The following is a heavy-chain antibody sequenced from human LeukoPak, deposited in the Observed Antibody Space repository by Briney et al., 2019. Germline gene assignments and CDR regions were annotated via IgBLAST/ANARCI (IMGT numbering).Heavy chain of an antibody. Sequence: AASVKVSCKASGYTFTSYAMHWVRQAPGQRLEWMGWINAGNGNTKYSQEFQGRVTITRDTSASTAYMELSSLRSEDTAVYYCARGESAKHYYYYMDVWGKGTTVTVSS. J-gene: IGHJ6*03. V-gene: IGHV1-3*01. CDR1: GYTFTSYA. CDR3: ARGESAKHYYYYMDV. CDR2: INAGNGNT.